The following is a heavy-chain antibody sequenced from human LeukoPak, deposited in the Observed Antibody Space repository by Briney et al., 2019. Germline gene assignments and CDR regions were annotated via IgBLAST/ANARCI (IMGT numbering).Heavy chain of an antibody. CDR1: GFTFSSYA. V-gene: IGHV3-23*01. J-gene: IGHJ6*03. CDR3: ANSPDFWSGYYSPDLYYYYYMDV. Sequence: GGSLRLSCAASGFTFSSYAMSWVRQAPGKGLEWVSAISGSGGSTYYADSVKGRFTISRDNSKNTLYLQMNSLRAEDTAVYYCANSPDFWSGYYSPDLYYYYYMDVWGKGTTVTVSS. CDR2: ISGSGGST. D-gene: IGHD3-3*01.